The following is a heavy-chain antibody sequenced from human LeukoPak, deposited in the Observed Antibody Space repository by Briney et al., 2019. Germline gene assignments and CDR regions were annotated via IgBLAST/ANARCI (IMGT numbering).Heavy chain of an antibody. CDR3: ARHGSGWSFDY. CDR1: GGSITTYY. J-gene: IGHJ4*02. Sequence: SETLSLTCKVSGGSITTYYWSWFRQPPGKGLEWIGYIYNSGSATYNPSLKSRVTISVDTSKNQFSLKLTSVSTTDTAVYYCARHGSGWSFDYWGQGVLVTVSS. CDR2: IYNSGSA. V-gene: IGHV4-59*01. D-gene: IGHD6-19*01.